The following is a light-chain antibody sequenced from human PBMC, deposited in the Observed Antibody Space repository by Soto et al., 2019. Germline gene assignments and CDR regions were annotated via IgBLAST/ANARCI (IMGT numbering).Light chain of an antibody. J-gene: IGKJ5*01. CDR3: QHLNTYLIT. CDR2: STS. CDR1: QGISGF. Sequence: DIQLTQSPSFLSASVGDRVTITCRASQGISGFLAWYQQKPGKAPKLLLYSTSTLETGVPSRFSGSASGTEFTLTISSLQPEDFATYYCQHLNTYLITFGHGTRLEIK. V-gene: IGKV1-9*01.